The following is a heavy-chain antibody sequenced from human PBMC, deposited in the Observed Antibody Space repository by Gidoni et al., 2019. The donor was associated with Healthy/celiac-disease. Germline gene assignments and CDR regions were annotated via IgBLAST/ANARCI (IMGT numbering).Heavy chain of an antibody. V-gene: IGHV3-30*18. Sequence: QVQLVESGGGVVQHGRSLRFSCAAAGFTFSSYGMHWVRQAPGQGLGWVAVISYYGSNKYYADSVQGRFTISRDNSKNTLYLQMNSLRAEDTAVYYCAKDPGDSSGWANWFDPWGQGTLVTVSS. CDR3: AKDPGDSSGWANWFDP. CDR2: ISYYGSNK. D-gene: IGHD6-19*01. CDR1: GFTFSSYG. J-gene: IGHJ5*02.